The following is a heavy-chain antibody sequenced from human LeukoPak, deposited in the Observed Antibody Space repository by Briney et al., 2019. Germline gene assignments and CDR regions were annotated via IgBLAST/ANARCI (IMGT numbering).Heavy chain of an antibody. CDR1: GFTFSSYG. CDR3: ADNVVLDYYGSGGGY. V-gene: IGHV3-30*03. D-gene: IGHD3-10*01. Sequence: GRSLRLSCAASGFTFSSYGMHWVRQAPGKGLEWVAVISYDGSNKYYADSVKGRFTISRDNSKNTLYLQMNSLRAEDTAVYYCADNVVLDYYGSGGGYWGQGTLVTVSS. CDR2: ISYDGSNK. J-gene: IGHJ4*02.